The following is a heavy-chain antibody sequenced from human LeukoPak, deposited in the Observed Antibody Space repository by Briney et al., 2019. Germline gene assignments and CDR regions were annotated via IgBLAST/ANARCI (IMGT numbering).Heavy chain of an antibody. CDR2: LHASGST. CDR1: GGSISNYY. D-gene: IGHD3-16*01. Sequence: KPSETLSLTCSVSGGSISNYYWNWIRQPAGKGLEWIGRLHASGSTRYNPSFGTRVTMSADMSKNQLSLKLTSVTAADTALYFCARDQSGSGGHNNDAFDIWGQGTMVTVYS. CDR3: ARDQSGSGGHNNDAFDI. J-gene: IGHJ3*02. V-gene: IGHV4-4*07.